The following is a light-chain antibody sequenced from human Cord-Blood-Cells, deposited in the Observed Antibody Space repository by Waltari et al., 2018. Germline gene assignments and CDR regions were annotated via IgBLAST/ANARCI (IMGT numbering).Light chain of an antibody. Sequence: DIVLTQSPGTLSLSPGERATLSCRASQSVSSSYLAWYQQKPGQAPRLLIYGGSSRATGIPDRFSGSGSGTDFTLTISRLEPEDFAVYYCQQYGSSPLTFGGGTKVEIK. V-gene: IGKV3-20*01. CDR3: QQYGSSPLT. J-gene: IGKJ4*01. CDR2: GGS. CDR1: QSVSSSY.